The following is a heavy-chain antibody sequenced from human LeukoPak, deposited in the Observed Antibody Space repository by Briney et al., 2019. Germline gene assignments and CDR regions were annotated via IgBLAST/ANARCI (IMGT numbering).Heavy chain of an antibody. J-gene: IGHJ6*02. CDR1: GYTFTSYG. CDR2: ISAYNGNT. CDR3: AVEVVPAAPRMNYSMDV. Sequence: ASVKVSCKASGYTFTSYGISWVRQAPGQGLEWMGWISAYNGNTNYAQKLQGRVTMTTDTSTSTAYMELRSLRSDDTAVYYCAVEVVPAAPRMNYSMDVWGQGTTVTVSS. V-gene: IGHV1-18*01. D-gene: IGHD2-2*01.